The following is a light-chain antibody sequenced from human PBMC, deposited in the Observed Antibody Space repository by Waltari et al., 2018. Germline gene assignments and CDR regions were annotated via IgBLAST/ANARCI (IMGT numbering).Light chain of an antibody. CDR2: DVS. CDR3: QKYERLPAT. Sequence: IVLTQSPGTLSLSPGERATLSCRASQSIGRSLVWYQQKPGQAPRLLIYDVSRRATGIPDRVSGSGYGTDFSLTISRLEPEDFAVYYCQKYERLPATFGQGTTVEIK. V-gene: IGKV3-20*01. CDR1: QSIGRS. J-gene: IGKJ1*01.